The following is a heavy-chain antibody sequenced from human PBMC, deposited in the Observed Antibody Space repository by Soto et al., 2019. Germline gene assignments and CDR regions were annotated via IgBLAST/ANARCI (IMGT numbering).Heavy chain of an antibody. D-gene: IGHD5-18*01. CDR2: IYSGGSA. Sequence: EVQLVESGGGLVQPGGSLRLSCAASGFTVSSNYMSWVRQAPGKGLEWVSVIYSGGSAYYADSVKVRFTISRDNSKNTLYLQMNSLRAEDTAVYYCARHGYSYGGGYFDYWGQGTLVTGSS. J-gene: IGHJ4*02. V-gene: IGHV3-66*04. CDR1: GFTVSSNY. CDR3: ARHGYSYGGGYFDY.